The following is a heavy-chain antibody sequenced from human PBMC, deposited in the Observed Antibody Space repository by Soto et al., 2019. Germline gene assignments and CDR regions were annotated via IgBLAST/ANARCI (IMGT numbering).Heavy chain of an antibody. V-gene: IGHV4-31*03. D-gene: IGHD4-4*01. CDR2: IYYSGST. J-gene: IGHJ5*01. CDR1: GGSISSGDYF. CDR3: ARGRALYSNYDS. Sequence: QVQLQESGPGLVKPSQTLSLTCTVSGGSISSGDYFWSWIRQYQGKGLEWIGYIYYSGSTYYNPSLTTRVTISLDTSKSQFSLKLSSMTAADTAVYYCARGRALYSNYDSWGQGTLVTGSS.